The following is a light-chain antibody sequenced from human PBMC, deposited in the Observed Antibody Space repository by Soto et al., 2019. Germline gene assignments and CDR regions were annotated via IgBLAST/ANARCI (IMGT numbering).Light chain of an antibody. CDR1: QGISSH. J-gene: IGKJ4*01. CDR2: AAS. CDR3: QQVDSFPLT. Sequence: DIQLTQSPSFLSASVGDRVTVTCRASQGISSHLAWYQQKPGKAPKLLIFAASTLQSGVPSRFSGSGSGTQFTLTITSLQPEDSATYYCQQVDSFPLTFGGGTKVEIK. V-gene: IGKV1-9*01.